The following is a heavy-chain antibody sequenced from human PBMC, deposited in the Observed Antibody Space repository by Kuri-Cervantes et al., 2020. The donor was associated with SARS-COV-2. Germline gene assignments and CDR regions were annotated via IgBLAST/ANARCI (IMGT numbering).Heavy chain of an antibody. J-gene: IGHJ4*02. CDR3: ARERVGYCSCGCCYRGVRFDY. V-gene: IGHV3-20*04. D-gene: IGHD2-15*01. CDR2: INWNGGST. CDR1: GFTFDDYG. Sequence: GESLKISCAASGFTFDDYGMSWVRQAPGKGLEWVSGINWNGGSTGYADSVKGRFTISRDNAKNSLYLQMNSLRAEDTAVYYCARERVGYCSCGCCYRGVRFDYWGQGTLVTVSS.